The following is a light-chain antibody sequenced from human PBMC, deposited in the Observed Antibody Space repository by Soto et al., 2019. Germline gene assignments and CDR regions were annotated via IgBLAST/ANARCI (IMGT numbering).Light chain of an antibody. CDR1: QSISSW. Sequence: DIQMTQSPSTLSASVGDRVTITCRASQSISSWLAWYQQKPGKAPKLLIYDASSLESGVPSRFSGSGSGTGFTLTLSRLQPDDFATYYCQQYNSYSYAFGQGTKLEIQ. J-gene: IGKJ2*01. CDR2: DAS. CDR3: QQYNSYSYA. V-gene: IGKV1-5*01.